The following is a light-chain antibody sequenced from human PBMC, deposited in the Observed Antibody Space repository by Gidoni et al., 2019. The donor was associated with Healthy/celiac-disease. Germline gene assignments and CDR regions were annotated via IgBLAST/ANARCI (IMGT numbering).Light chain of an antibody. V-gene: IGKV1-9*01. CDR1: QGSSSS. J-gene: IGKJ2*01. CDR2: AAS. CDR3: QQLNSYSYT. Sequence: DIQLTQSPSFLSASVGDRVTITCRARQGSSSSSAWYQQTPGKAPKLLIYAASTSKSGVPSRCSGSGSGTEFTLTISSLQPEDFANYYCQQLNSYSYTFGQGTKLEIK.